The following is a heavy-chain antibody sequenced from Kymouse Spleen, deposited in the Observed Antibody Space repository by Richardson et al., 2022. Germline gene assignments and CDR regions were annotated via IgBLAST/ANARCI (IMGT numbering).Heavy chain of an antibody. CDR2: IGTAGDT. CDR3: ARVSIAARQGYFDY. Sequence: EVQLVESGGGLVQPGGSLRLSCAASGFTFSSYDMHWVRQATGKGLEWVSAIGTAGDTYYPGSVKGRFTISRENAKNSLYLQMNSLRAGDTAVYYCARVSIAARQGYFDYWGQGTLVTVSS. V-gene: IGHV3-13*01. CDR1: GFTFSSYD. J-gene: IGHJ4*02. D-gene: IGHD6-6*01.